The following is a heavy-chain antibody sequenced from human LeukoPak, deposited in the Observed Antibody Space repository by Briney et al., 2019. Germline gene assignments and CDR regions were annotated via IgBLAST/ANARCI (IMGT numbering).Heavy chain of an antibody. D-gene: IGHD6-19*01. CDR2: INRSGSPV. V-gene: IGHV3-48*01. J-gene: IGHJ4*02. Sequence: GGSLRLSCAASGFNFYMYEMNWVRQAPGKGLEWIAYINRSGSPVHLADSVKGRFTISRDNSRNTLYLQMNSLRAEDTALYYCAKSVSGWYYFDYWGQGTLVTVSS. CDR1: GFNFYMYE. CDR3: AKSVSGWYYFDY.